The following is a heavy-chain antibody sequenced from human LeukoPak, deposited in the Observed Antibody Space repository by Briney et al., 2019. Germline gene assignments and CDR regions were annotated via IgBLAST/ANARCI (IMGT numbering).Heavy chain of an antibody. D-gene: IGHD6-13*01. CDR3: ARVVYSSSWSGAYYGMDV. V-gene: IGHV4-34*01. J-gene: IGHJ6*02. CDR1: GGSFSGYY. Sequence: SETLSLTCAVHGGSFSGYYWCWIRQPPGKGLEWIGEINHSGSTNYNPSLKSRVTISVDTSKNQFSLKLSSVTAADTAVYYCARVVYSSSWSGAYYGMDVWGQGTTVTVSS. CDR2: INHSGST.